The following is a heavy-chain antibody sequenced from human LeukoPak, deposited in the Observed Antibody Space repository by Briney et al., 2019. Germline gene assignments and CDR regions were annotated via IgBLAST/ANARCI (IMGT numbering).Heavy chain of an antibody. CDR3: ARVPTYWEGALHI. Sequence: ASVKVSCKASGYSFTGYYIHWVRQAPGQGLEWMGWINPNNGGTKYAQSFQGRVTMTRDTSITTAYMELSRLRFDDTAVYYCARVPTYWEGALHIWGQGTMVSVSS. CDR1: GYSFTGYY. CDR2: INPNNGGT. D-gene: IGHD1-26*01. V-gene: IGHV1-2*02. J-gene: IGHJ3*02.